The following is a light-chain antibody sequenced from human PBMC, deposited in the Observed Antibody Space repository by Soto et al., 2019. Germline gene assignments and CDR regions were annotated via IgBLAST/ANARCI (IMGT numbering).Light chain of an antibody. Sequence: IVMTQSPATLSVSPGERATLSCRASDSVNSNLAWYQQKPGQGPRLLIYGATTSATGIPVRFSGSGTGTEVTLTISSLQSEDFAVYYCQQYDKWPPYTFGQGTKLEIK. CDR3: QQYDKWPPYT. CDR1: DSVNSN. V-gene: IGKV3-15*01. J-gene: IGKJ2*01. CDR2: GAT.